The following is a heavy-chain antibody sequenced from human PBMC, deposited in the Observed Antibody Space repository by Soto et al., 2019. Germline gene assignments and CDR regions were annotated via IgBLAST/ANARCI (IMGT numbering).Heavy chain of an antibody. V-gene: IGHV1-69*13. CDR1: GGTFSSYA. D-gene: IGHD3-22*01. CDR3: AKGDYYYDSSGYYGY. CDR2: VIPIFGTA. Sequence: ASVKVSCKASGGTFSSYAISWVRQAPGQGLEWMGGVIPIFGTANYAQKFQGRVTITADESTSTAYMELSSLRSEDTAVYYCAKGDYYYDSSGYYGYWGQGTLVTGSA. J-gene: IGHJ4*02.